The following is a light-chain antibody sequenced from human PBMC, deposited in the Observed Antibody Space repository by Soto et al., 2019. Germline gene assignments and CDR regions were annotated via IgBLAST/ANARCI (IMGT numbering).Light chain of an antibody. CDR3: SSYTSTSAPYV. CDR2: DVS. CDR1: SSDIGGYDY. V-gene: IGLV2-14*03. Sequence: QSVLTQPASVSGFPGQSITISCTGTSSDIGGYDYVSWYQQHPGKAPKLIIYDVSGRPSGVSNRFSGSKSANTASLTISGLQAEDEADYPCSSYTSTSAPYVFGTGTKLTVL. J-gene: IGLJ1*01.